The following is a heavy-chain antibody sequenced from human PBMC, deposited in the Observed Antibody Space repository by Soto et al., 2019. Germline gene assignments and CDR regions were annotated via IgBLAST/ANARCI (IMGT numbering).Heavy chain of an antibody. CDR1: GYTFSNYG. D-gene: IGHD1-26*01. CDR3: AREGVGGALVLYYYGMDV. J-gene: IGHJ6*02. Sequence: GASVKVSCKASGYTFSNYGISWVRQAPGQGLEWMGWISAYNGKTNYAQKLQGRVTMTTDTSTSTAYMELRSLRSDDTAVYYCAREGVGGALVLYYYGMDVWGQGTTVTVSS. V-gene: IGHV1-18*01. CDR2: ISAYNGKT.